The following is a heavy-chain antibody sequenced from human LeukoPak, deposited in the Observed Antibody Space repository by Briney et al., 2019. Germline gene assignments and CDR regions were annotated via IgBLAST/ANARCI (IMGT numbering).Heavy chain of an antibody. D-gene: IGHD4-17*01. V-gene: IGHV4-34*01. CDR3: ARAYGDYRYYYYYMDV. Sequence: SETLSLTCAVFGGSFSGYYWSWIRQRPGRGLEWIGEINHSGSTNYNPSLKSRVTISVDTSKNQFSLRVSSVTAADTAVYYCARAYGDYRYYYYYMDVWGKGTMVTASS. CDR1: GGSFSGYY. CDR2: INHSGST. J-gene: IGHJ6*03.